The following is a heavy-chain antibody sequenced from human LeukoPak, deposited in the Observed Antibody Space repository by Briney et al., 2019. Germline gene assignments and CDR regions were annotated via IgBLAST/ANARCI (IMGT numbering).Heavy chain of an antibody. Sequence: SVKVSCKASGGTFTKYISWVRQAPGQGLEWMGGIILIFGTANYAQKFQGRVTITANESTSTAYMELSSLRSEDTAVYYCARGEVPPHYFDYWGQGTLVTVSS. CDR1: GGTFTKY. CDR3: ARGEVPPHYFDY. V-gene: IGHV1-69*13. J-gene: IGHJ4*02. CDR2: IILIFGTA.